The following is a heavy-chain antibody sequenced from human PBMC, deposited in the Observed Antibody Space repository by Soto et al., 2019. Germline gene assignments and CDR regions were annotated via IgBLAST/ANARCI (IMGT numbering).Heavy chain of an antibody. Sequence: PGGSLRLSCAGNGLTMSTYAMSWVRQAPGKGLEWVSTIAGVDIFYADSVQGRFTISIDNSKNLLFLQMNSLTADDTATYYCAKDHFKGNGIYDGFDVWGQGTTVAGSS. V-gene: IGHV3-23*01. CDR2: IAGVDI. D-gene: IGHD1-20*01. CDR3: AKDHFKGNGIYDGFDV. CDR1: GLTMSTYA. J-gene: IGHJ3*01.